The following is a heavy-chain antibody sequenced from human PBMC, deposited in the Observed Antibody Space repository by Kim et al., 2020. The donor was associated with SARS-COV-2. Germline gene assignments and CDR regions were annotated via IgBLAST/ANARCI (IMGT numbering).Heavy chain of an antibody. CDR2: FDPEDGET. Sequence: ASVKVSCKVSGYTLTELSMHWVRQAPGKGLEWMGGFDPEDGETIYAQKFQDRVTMTEDTSTDTAYMELSSLRSEDTAVYYCATAPVVVGATLSDYYYYGMDVWGQGTTVTVSS. D-gene: IGHD1-26*01. V-gene: IGHV1-24*01. J-gene: IGHJ6*02. CDR3: ATAPVVVGATLSDYYYYGMDV. CDR1: GYTLTELS.